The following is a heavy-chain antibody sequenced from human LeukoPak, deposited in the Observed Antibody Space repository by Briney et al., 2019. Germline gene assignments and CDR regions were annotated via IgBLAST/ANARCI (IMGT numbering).Heavy chain of an antibody. Sequence: PSETLSLTCTVSGDSISSSSYYWGWIRQPPGKGLEWIGSIYYSGSTYYNPSLKSRVTISLDTSKNQFSLKLSSVTAADTAVYYCARDNTALVISDYYYMDVWGKGTTVTVSS. CDR1: GDSISSSSYY. V-gene: IGHV4-39*07. J-gene: IGHJ6*03. CDR3: ARDNTALVISDYYYMDV. CDR2: IYYSGST. D-gene: IGHD5-18*01.